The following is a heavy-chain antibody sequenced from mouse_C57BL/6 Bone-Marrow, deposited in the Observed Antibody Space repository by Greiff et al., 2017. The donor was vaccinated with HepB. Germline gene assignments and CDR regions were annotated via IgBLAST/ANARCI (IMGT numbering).Heavy chain of an antibody. CDR2: IDPSDSYT. CDR1: GYTFTSYW. D-gene: IGHD1-1*01. Sequence: VQLQQPGTELVKPGTSVKLSCKASGYTFTSYWMHWVKQRPGQGLEWIGVIDPSDSYTNYNQKFKGKATLTVDTSSSTAYMQLSSLTSEDSAVYYCARAPHYYGSSDGGFAYWGQGTLVTVSA. CDR3: ARAPHYYGSSDGGFAY. J-gene: IGHJ3*01. V-gene: IGHV1-59*01.